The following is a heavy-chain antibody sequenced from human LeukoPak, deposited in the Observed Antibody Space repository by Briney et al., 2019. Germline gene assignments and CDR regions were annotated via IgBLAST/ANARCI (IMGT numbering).Heavy chain of an antibody. V-gene: IGHV3-33*01. D-gene: IGHD4-17*01. CDR1: GFTFSSYG. CDR2: IWYDGSNK. CDR3: ARDRGLTTVTIPYNWFDP. Sequence: GGSLRLSCAASGFTFSSYGMHWVRQAPGKGLEWVAVIWYDGSNKYYADSVKGRFTISRDSSKNTLYLQMNSLRAEDTAVYYCARDRGLTTVTIPYNWFDPWGQGTLVTVSS. J-gene: IGHJ5*02.